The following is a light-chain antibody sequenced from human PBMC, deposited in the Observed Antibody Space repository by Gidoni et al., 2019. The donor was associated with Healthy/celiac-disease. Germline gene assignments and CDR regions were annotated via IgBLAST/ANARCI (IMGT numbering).Light chain of an antibody. CDR2: DVS. V-gene: IGLV2-11*01. J-gene: IGLJ2*01. Sequence: QSALTQPRSVSGSPGQSVTISCTGTNNDVGGYNYVSWYQQHPGKAPKVMIYDVSKRPSGVPDRFSGSKSGNTASLTISGLQAEDEADYYCCSYAGSYTPVVFGGGTKLTVL. CDR1: NNDVGGYNY. CDR3: CSYAGSYTPVV.